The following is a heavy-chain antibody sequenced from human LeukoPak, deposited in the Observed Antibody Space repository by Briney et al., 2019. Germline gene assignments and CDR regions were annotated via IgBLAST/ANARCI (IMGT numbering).Heavy chain of an antibody. Sequence: SETLSLTCAVYGGSFSGYYWSWIRQPPGKGLEWIGEINHSGSTNYNPSLKSRVTISVDTSKNQFSLKLSSVTAADTAVYYCARDVQLCGDDCYSGTYGMDVWGQGTTVTVSS. CDR1: GGSFSGYY. V-gene: IGHV4-34*01. D-gene: IGHD2-21*02. CDR2: INHSGST. J-gene: IGHJ6*02. CDR3: ARDVQLCGDDCYSGTYGMDV.